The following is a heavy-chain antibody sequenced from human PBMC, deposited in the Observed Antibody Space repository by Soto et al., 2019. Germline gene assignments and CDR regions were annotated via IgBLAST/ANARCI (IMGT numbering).Heavy chain of an antibody. J-gene: IGHJ6*02. D-gene: IGHD1-26*01. CDR2: INHSGST. V-gene: IGHV4-34*01. Sequence: SETLSLTCAVYGGSFSGYYWSWIRQPPGKGLEWIGEINHSGSTNYNPSLKSRVTISVDTSKNQFSLKLSSVTAADTAVYYCARFVQWELLRRKNYYDMDVWGQGTTVTVSS. CDR1: GGSFSGYY. CDR3: ARFVQWELLRRKNYYDMDV.